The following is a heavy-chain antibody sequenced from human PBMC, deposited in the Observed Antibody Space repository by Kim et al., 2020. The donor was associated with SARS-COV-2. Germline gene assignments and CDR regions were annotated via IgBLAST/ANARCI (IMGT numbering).Heavy chain of an antibody. Sequence: GGSLRLSCAASGFTFSSYGMHWVRQAPGKGLEWVAVIWYDGSNKYYADSVKGRFTISRDNSKNTLYLQMNSLRAEDTAVYYCAKSVRTTVVTRAYYGMDVWGQGTTVTVSS. V-gene: IGHV3-33*06. CDR2: IWYDGSNK. J-gene: IGHJ6*02. CDR1: GFTFSSYG. CDR3: AKSVRTTVVTRAYYGMDV. D-gene: IGHD4-17*01.